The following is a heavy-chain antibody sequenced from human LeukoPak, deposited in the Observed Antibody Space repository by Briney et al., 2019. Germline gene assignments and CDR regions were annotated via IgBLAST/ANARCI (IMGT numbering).Heavy chain of an antibody. D-gene: IGHD5-12*01. V-gene: IGHV3-21*01. CDR2: ISSSSSNI. CDR3: ARDYLSRGYDYLGY. CDR1: GLSFGDYT. Sequence: GGSLRLSCEASGLSFGDYTMHWVRQPPGKGLEWVSSISSSSSNIYYADSVKGRFTISRDNAKNSLYLQMNSLRAEDTAVYYCARDYLSRGYDYLGYWGQGTLVTVSS. J-gene: IGHJ4*02.